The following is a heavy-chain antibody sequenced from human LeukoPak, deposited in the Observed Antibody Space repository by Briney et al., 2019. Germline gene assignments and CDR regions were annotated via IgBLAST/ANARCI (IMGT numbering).Heavy chain of an antibody. CDR3: AKGSRGFDY. D-gene: IGHD3-10*01. CDR1: GFTFSSYG. Sequence: LTGRSLRLSCAASGFTFSSYGMHWVSQAPGKGLEWVAVISYDGSNKYYADSVKGRFTISRDNSKNTLYLQMNSLRAEDTAVYYCAKGSRGFDYWGQGTLVTVSS. J-gene: IGHJ4*02. V-gene: IGHV3-30*18. CDR2: ISYDGSNK.